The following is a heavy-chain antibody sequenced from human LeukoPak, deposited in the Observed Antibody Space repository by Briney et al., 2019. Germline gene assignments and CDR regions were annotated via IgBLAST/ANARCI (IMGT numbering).Heavy chain of an antibody. Sequence: GGSLRLSCAASGFTFSSYAMHWVRQAPGKGLEWVAVISYDGSNKYYADSVKGRFTISRDNSKNTLYLQMNSLRAEDTAVYYCARAYGGYYYYYMDVWGKGTTVTVSS. V-gene: IGHV3-30*04. CDR2: ISYDGSNK. D-gene: IGHD4-17*01. CDR1: GFTFSSYA. J-gene: IGHJ6*03. CDR3: ARAYGGYYYYYMDV.